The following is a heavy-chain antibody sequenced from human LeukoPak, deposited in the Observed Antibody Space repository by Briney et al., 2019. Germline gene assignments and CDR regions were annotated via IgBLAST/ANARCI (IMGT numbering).Heavy chain of an antibody. CDR3: ARGPRTIFGVVITERNYYYYYMDV. J-gene: IGHJ6*03. Sequence: PGGSLRLSCAASGFTFSSYSMNWVRQAPGKGLEWVSSISSSSYIYYADSVKGRFTISRDNAKNSLYLQMNSLRAEDTAVYYCARGPRTIFGVVITERNYYYYYMDVWGKGTTVTVSS. V-gene: IGHV3-21*04. CDR1: GFTFSSYS. CDR2: ISSSSYI. D-gene: IGHD3-3*01.